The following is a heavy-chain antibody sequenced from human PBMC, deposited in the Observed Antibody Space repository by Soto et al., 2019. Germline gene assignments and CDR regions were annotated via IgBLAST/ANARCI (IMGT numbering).Heavy chain of an antibody. D-gene: IGHD3-10*01. CDR3: ARDRVGDGAYDLDY. Sequence: EVQLVESGGGLIQPGESLTVSCAASGLGGDKLSWVRQAPGKGLEWVAPTLTTGVTMYADSVKGRFTVSRDTSKTTQYLHMNSLRVEDTAVYYCARDRVGDGAYDLDYWGQGTLVTVSS. J-gene: IGHJ4*02. CDR2: TLTTGVT. V-gene: IGHV3-53*01. CDR1: GLGGDK.